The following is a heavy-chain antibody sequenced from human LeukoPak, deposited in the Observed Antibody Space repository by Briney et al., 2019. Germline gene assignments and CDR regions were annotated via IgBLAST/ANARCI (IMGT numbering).Heavy chain of an antibody. CDR1: GYSFTSYW. CDR3: ARAVVPAAVPYNWFDP. CDR2: IYPGDSDT. V-gene: IGHV5-51*01. Sequence: GESLKISCKGSGYSFTSYWIGWVRQMPGKGLEWTGIIYPGDSDTRYSPSFQGQVTISADKSISTAYLQWSSLKASDTAMYYCARAVVPAAVPYNWFDPWGQGTLVTVSS. D-gene: IGHD2-2*01. J-gene: IGHJ5*02.